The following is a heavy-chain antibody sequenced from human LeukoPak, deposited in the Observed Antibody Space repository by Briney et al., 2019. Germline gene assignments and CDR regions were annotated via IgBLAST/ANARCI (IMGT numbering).Heavy chain of an antibody. V-gene: IGHV4-30-4*01. CDR3: ARVPTYYDSSGFDY. J-gene: IGHJ4*02. CDR1: GGSISSGDYY. Sequence: PSETLSLTCTVSGGSISSGDYYRSWIRQPPGKGLEWIGYIYYSGSTYYNPSLKSRVTISVDTSKNQFSLKLSSVTAADTAVYYCARVPTYYDSSGFDYWGQGTLVTVSS. CDR2: IYYSGST. D-gene: IGHD3-22*01.